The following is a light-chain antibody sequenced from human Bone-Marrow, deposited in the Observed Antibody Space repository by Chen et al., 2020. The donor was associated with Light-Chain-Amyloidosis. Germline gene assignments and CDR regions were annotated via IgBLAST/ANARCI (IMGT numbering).Light chain of an antibody. CDR2: QDS. J-gene: IGLJ2*01. CDR3: QSADSSGTYEVI. CDR1: KLVDKY. Sequence: SYELPQPPSLSVSPRQTATLPCSGDKLVDKYACWYQQKPGQSPVLVINQDSKRPSGIPERFSGSSSETTATVTISGVQAEDEADYHCQSADSSGTYEVIFGGGTKLTVL. V-gene: IGLV3-25*03.